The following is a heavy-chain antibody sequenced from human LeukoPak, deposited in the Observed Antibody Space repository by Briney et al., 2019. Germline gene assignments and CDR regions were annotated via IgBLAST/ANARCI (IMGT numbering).Heavy chain of an antibody. V-gene: IGHV1-69*05. Sequence: SVKVSCKASGGTFSSYAISWVRQAPGQGLEWMGRIIPGFATPEYAQKFRGRVTITTDESTSTVYMEMSGLRSEDTALYYCARGGTLTTSYYYYYMDVWGKGTTVTVSS. CDR3: ARGGTLTTSYYYYYMDV. D-gene: IGHD4-11*01. CDR1: GGTFSSYA. CDR2: IIPGFATP. J-gene: IGHJ6*03.